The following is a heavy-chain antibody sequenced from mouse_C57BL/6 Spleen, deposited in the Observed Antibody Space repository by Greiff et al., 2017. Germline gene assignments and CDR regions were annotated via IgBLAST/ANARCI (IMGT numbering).Heavy chain of an antibody. CDR1: GYAFSSSW. CDR3: ARGAGFAY. Sequence: SGPELVKPGASVKISCKASGYAFSSSWMNWVKQRPGKGLEWIGRIYPGDGDTNYNGKFKGKATLTADKSSSTAYMQLSSLTSEDSAVYFCARGAGFAYWGQGTLVTVSA. J-gene: IGHJ3*01. V-gene: IGHV1-82*01. CDR2: IYPGDGDT.